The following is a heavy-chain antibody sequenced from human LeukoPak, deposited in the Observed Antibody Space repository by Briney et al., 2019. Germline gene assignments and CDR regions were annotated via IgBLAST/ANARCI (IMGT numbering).Heavy chain of an antibody. CDR3: ARSGQLRPGTYYYYYMDV. CDR1: GYTLTELS. CDR2: FDPEDGET. J-gene: IGHJ6*03. V-gene: IGHV1-24*01. Sequence: GASVKVSCKVSGYTLTELSMHWVRQAPGKGLEWMGGFDPEDGETIYAQKFQGRVTMTEDTSTDTAYMELSSLRSEDTAVYYCARSGQLRPGTYYYYYMDVWGKGTTVTVSS. D-gene: IGHD2-2*01.